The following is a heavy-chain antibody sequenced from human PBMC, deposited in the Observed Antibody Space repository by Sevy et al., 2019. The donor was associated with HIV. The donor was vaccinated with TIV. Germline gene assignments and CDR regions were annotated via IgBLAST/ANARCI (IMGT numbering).Heavy chain of an antibody. J-gene: IGHJ4*02. CDR3: ATTKDYYESSGSPIDY. Sequence: ASVKVSCKVSGSTLTKLSIHWVRQAPGKGLEWMETFDPEDGQTIYAQKFQGRVTMTEDTSTDTGYMEVSSLRSEDTAIYYCATTKDYYESSGSPIDYWGQGTLVTVSS. V-gene: IGHV1-24*01. D-gene: IGHD3-22*01. CDR2: FDPEDGQT. CDR1: GSTLTKLS.